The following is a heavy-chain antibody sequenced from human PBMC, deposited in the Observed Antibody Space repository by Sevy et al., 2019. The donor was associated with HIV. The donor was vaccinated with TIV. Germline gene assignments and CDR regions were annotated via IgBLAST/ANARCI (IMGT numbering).Heavy chain of an antibody. J-gene: IGHJ4*02. CDR1: GYTFTSYG. D-gene: IGHD3-10*01. Sequence: ASVKVSCKASGYTFTSYGISWVRQAPGQGLEWMGWISAYNGNTNYAQKLQGRVTMTKDTSTRTAYMELRSLRSDDTAVYYCARSRAITMVPGVITQMMVRKEYYFDYWGQGTLVTVSS. V-gene: IGHV1-18*01. CDR2: ISAYNGNT. CDR3: ARSRAITMVPGVITQMMVRKEYYFDY.